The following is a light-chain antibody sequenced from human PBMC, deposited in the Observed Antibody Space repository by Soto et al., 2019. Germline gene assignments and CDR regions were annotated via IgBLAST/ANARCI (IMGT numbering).Light chain of an antibody. CDR3: CSSAPESTYV. J-gene: IGLJ1*01. Sequence: QSVLAQPASVSGSPGQSITISCTGTSDDVGAYNSVSWYQQLPHKAPQVILYKGTQRPSGVSSRFSGSTSGNAASLTISGLQADDEADYFCCSSAPESTYVFGTGTSSPS. CDR1: SDDVGAYNS. CDR2: KGT. V-gene: IGLV2-23*01.